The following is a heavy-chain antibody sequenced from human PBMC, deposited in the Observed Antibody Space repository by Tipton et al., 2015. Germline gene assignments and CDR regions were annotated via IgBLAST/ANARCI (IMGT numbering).Heavy chain of an antibody. D-gene: IGHD6-19*01. CDR3: ARDRVGVAGVDFDY. J-gene: IGHJ4*01. V-gene: IGHV1-18*01. CDR2: ISAYNGNT. CDR1: GYTFTSYD. Sequence: QLVQSGAEVKKPGASVRVSCKASGYTFTSYDIHWVRQAPGQGLQWMGWISAYNGNTNYGETLQGRVTMTTDTSTGTAYMELRSLRSDDTAIYYCARDRVGVAGVDFDYWGQGTLVSVSS.